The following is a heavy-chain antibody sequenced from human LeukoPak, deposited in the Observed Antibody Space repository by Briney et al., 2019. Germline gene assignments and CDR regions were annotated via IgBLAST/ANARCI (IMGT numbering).Heavy chain of an antibody. Sequence: PGGSLRLSCAASGFTFSNYWMTWVRQAPGKGLEWVASINQDGSDKFYVDSVKGRFTISRDNSKNTLYLQMNSLRAEDTAVYYCAKSISKFGELLDRRDYWGQGTLVTVSS. J-gene: IGHJ4*02. CDR1: GFTFSNYW. CDR3: AKSISKFGELLDRRDY. D-gene: IGHD3-10*01. V-gene: IGHV3-7*03. CDR2: INQDGSDK.